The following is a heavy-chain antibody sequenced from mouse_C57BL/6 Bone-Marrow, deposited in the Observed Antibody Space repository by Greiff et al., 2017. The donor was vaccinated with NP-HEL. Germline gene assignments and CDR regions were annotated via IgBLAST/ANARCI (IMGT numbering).Heavy chain of an antibody. CDR2: IYPRDGST. CDR3: ARGHSNEGYWYFDV. V-gene: IGHV1-78*01. CDR1: GYTFTDHT. D-gene: IGHD2-5*01. J-gene: IGHJ1*03. Sequence: QVQLLQSDAELVKPGASVKISCKVSGYTFTDHTIHWMKQRPEQGLEWIGFIYPRDGSTKYNEKVKGKATLTADKSSGTAYMQLNSLTSGDSAVYYCARGHSNEGYWYFDVWGTGTTVTVSS.